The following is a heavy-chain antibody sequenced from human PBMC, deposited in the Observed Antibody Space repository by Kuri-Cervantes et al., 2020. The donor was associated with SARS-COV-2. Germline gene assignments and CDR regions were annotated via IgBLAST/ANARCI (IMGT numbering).Heavy chain of an antibody. D-gene: IGHD7-27*01. CDR3: ARELTGTRGLFDY. CDR2: ISSSGNYV. V-gene: IGHV3-21*01. CDR1: GFPFNTYT. J-gene: IGHJ4*02. Sequence: GESLKISCAASGFPFNTYTMNWVRQAPGKGLEWVSSISSSGNYVYYADSVTGRFTISRDNARNSLSLQMNSLRAEDTAVYHCARELTGTRGLFDYWGQGTLVTVSS.